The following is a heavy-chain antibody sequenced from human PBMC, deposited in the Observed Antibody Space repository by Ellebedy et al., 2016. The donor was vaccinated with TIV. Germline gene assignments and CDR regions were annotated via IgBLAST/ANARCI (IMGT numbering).Heavy chain of an antibody. J-gene: IGHJ3*02. CDR2: IYPGDSDT. D-gene: IGHD2-15*01. V-gene: IGHV5-51*01. CDR1: GYSFTNYW. Sequence: PGGSLRLSCKGSGYSFTNYWIGWVRQMPGKGLEWMGIIYPGDSDTKYRPSFQGQVTISADKSISPAYLQWSSLKASDTAMYYCARCGGYCSGGSCYSVGAFDIWGQGTMVTVSS. CDR3: ARCGGYCSGGSCYSVGAFDI.